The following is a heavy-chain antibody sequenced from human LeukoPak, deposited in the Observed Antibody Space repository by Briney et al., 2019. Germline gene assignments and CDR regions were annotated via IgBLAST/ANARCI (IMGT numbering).Heavy chain of an antibody. J-gene: IGHJ4*02. D-gene: IGHD3-10*01. Sequence: SETLSLTCTVSGGSISSGGYYWSWIRQPPGKGLEWIGYIYHSGSTYYNPSLKSRVTISVDRSKNQFSLKLSSVTAADTAVYYCAREMDYYGSGSWGQGTLVTVSS. V-gene: IGHV4-30-2*01. CDR2: IYHSGST. CDR1: GGSISSGGYY. CDR3: AREMDYYGSGS.